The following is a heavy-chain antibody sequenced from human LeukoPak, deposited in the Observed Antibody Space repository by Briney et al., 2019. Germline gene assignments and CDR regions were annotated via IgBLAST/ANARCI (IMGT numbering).Heavy chain of an antibody. D-gene: IGHD4-17*01. J-gene: IGHJ4*02. CDR3: ARDRYGDSGGFDY. CDR2: ISSSSSTI. V-gene: IGHV3-48*01. CDR1: GFTFSSYS. Sequence: PGGSLRLSCAASGFTFSSYSMNWVRQAPGKGLEWVSYISSSSSTIYYADSVKGRFTISRDNAKNSLYLQMNSLRAEDTAVYYCARDRYGDSGGFDYWGQGTLVTVSS.